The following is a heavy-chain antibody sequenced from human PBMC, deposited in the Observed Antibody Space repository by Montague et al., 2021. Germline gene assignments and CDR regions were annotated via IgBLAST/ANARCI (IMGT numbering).Heavy chain of an antibody. CDR1: GDSISSYGYY. CDR3: ARDSPVVEPWVGEHKGAFDI. Sequence: TLSLTCSASGDSISSYGYYWTWIRQPAGRGLEWIGRVYKRGDTNTNPSLRSRLTLSVDTSKNHFSLTLTSVTAADTTVYFCARDSPVVEPWVGEHKGAFDIWGQGTMVTVSS. J-gene: IGHJ3*02. V-gene: IGHV4-61*02. CDR2: VYKRGDT. D-gene: IGHD3-10*01.